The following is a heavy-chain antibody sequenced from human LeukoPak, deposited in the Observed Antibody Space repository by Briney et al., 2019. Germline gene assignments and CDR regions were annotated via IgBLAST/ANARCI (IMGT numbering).Heavy chain of an antibody. CDR3: ARVPSSYQYGMDV. V-gene: IGHV1-46*01. J-gene: IGHJ6*02. CDR2: INPSGGST. Sequence: ASVKVSCMASGYTFTSYYMHWVRQAPGQGLEWMGIINPSGGSTNYAQKFQDRVTMTRDTSTSTVYMEVRSLRSEDAAVYFCARVPSSYQYGMDVWGLGTTVTVSS. D-gene: IGHD2-2*01. CDR1: GYTFTSYY.